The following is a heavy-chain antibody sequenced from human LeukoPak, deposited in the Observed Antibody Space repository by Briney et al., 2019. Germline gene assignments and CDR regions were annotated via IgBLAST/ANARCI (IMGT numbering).Heavy chain of an antibody. V-gene: IGHV3-48*02. CDR2: ISSSSSTI. CDR3: ASRFHYYDSSGYYYNY. Sequence: RGGSLRLSCAASGFTFSSYSMNWVRQAPGKGLEWVSYISSSSSTIYYADSVKGRFTISRDNAKNSLYLQMNSLRDEDTAVYYCASRFHYYDSSGYYYNYWGQGTLVTVSS. J-gene: IGHJ4*02. CDR1: GFTFSSYS. D-gene: IGHD3-22*01.